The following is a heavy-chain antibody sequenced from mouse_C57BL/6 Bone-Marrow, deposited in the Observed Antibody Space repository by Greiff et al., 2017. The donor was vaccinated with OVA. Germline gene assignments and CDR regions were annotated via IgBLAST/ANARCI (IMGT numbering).Heavy chain of an antibody. CDR1: GFSLTSYG. V-gene: IGHV2-2*01. CDR3: ARNQYYYGSSYVYAMDY. CDR2: IWSGGST. D-gene: IGHD1-1*01. J-gene: IGHJ4*01. Sequence: QVQLQQSGPGLVQPSQSLSITCTVSGFSLTSYGVHWVRQSPGKGLEWLGVIWSGGSTDYNAAFISRLSISKDNSKSQVFFKMNSLQADDTAIYYCARNQYYYGSSYVYAMDYWGQGTSVTVSS.